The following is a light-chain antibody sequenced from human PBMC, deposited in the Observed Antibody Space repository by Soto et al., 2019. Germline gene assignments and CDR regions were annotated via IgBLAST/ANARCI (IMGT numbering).Light chain of an antibody. CDR3: AAWDDSLNGVV. CDR1: SSNIGSNT. CDR2: SNN. Sequence: QSVLTQPPSASGTPGQRVTISCSGSSSNIGSNTVNWYQQLPGTAPKLLIYSNNQRPSGVPDRFSGSKSGTSASLAISGLQSDDEADYYCAAWDDSLNGVVFDGGTKLTVL. J-gene: IGLJ2*01. V-gene: IGLV1-44*01.